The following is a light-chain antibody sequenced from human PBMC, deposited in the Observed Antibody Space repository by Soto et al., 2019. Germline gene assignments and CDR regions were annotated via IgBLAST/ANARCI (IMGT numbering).Light chain of an antibody. Sequence: QSVLTQPASGSGSPGQSITITCTGTRSDIGAYNFVSWYQQHPGEVPKLMLYDVSIRPSGASNRFSGSKSGNTASLTISGLQAEDEADYYCTSWTTSTTMIFGGGTKVTVL. CDR1: RSDIGAYNF. CDR3: TSWTTSTTMI. CDR2: DVS. J-gene: IGLJ2*01. V-gene: IGLV2-14*03.